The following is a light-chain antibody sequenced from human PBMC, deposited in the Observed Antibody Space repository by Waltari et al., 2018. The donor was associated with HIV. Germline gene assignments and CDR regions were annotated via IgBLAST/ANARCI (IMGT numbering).Light chain of an antibody. CDR3: YSAADSDEV. CDR2: KDN. J-gene: IGLJ3*02. V-gene: IGLV3-27*01. Sequence: SFELTQPSSVSVSPGQTARITCSGDVLERKYARWFQKKPGQAPLLLIYKDNERPSGIPERFSGSGSGTTVTLTISGAQVEDEADYYCYSAADSDEVFGGGTKLTVL. CDR1: VLERKY.